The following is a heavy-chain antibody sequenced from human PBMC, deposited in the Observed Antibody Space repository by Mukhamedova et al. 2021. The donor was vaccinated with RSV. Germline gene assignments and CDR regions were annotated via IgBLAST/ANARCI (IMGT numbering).Heavy chain of an antibody. CDR3: ARYLLWDPGDYYGMDV. D-gene: IGHD2-2*01. Sequence: FTISRDNAKNSLYLQMNSLRAEDTAVYYCARYLLWDPGDYYGMDVWGQGTTVTVSS. V-gene: IGHV3-11*06. J-gene: IGHJ6*02.